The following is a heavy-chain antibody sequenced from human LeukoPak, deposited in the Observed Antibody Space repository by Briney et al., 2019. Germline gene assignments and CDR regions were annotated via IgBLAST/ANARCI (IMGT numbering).Heavy chain of an antibody. CDR2: ISSSGSTI. CDR3: ARVRLPPGPTILGARPMGPEFDP. D-gene: IGHD3-3*01. V-gene: IGHV3-11*04. J-gene: IGHJ5*02. Sequence: GGSLRLSCAASGFTFSDYYMSWIRQAPGKGLEWVSYISSSGSTIYYADSVKGRFTISRDNAKNSLYLQMNSLRAEDTAVYYCARVRLPPGPTILGARPMGPEFDPWGQGTLVTVSS. CDR1: GFTFSDYY.